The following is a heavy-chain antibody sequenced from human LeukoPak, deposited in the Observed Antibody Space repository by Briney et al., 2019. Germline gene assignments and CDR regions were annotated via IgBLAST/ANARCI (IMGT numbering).Heavy chain of an antibody. D-gene: IGHD3-3*01. CDR1: GFTFSSYG. CDR3: AKGDFRSIRGYFDY. CDR2: ISYDGSNK. Sequence: GGSLRLSCAASGFTFSSYGMQWVRQAPGKGLEWVAVISYDGSNKYYADSVKGRFTISRDNSKNTLYLQMNSLRAEDTAVYYCAKGDFRSIRGYFDYWGQGTLVTVSS. J-gene: IGHJ4*02. V-gene: IGHV3-30*18.